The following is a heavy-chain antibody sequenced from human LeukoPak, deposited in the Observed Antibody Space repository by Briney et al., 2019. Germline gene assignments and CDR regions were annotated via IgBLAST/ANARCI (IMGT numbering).Heavy chain of an antibody. Sequence: ASVKVSCKASGYTFTGYYMHWVRQAPGQGLEWMGWINPNSGGTNYAQKFQGRVTMTRDTSISTAYMELSRLRSDDTAVYYCASVPLVSYGSGSFYGWGQGTLVTVSS. J-gene: IGHJ4*02. D-gene: IGHD3-10*01. CDR1: GYTFTGYY. CDR2: INPNSGGT. CDR3: ASVPLVSYGSGSFYG. V-gene: IGHV1-2*02.